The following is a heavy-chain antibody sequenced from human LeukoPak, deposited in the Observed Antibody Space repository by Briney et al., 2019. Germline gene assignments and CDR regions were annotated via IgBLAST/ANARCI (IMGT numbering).Heavy chain of an antibody. Sequence: GGSLRLSCAASGFTFSGYAMSWVRQAPGKGLEWVSVISGSAGSTHYADSVKGRFTISRDKSKNTLYLQVNSLRAEDTAVYYCAKLQGVAAAGHPYFDYWGQGTLVTVSS. J-gene: IGHJ4*02. CDR2: ISGSAGST. V-gene: IGHV3-23*01. D-gene: IGHD6-13*01. CDR1: GFTFSGYA. CDR3: AKLQGVAAAGHPYFDY.